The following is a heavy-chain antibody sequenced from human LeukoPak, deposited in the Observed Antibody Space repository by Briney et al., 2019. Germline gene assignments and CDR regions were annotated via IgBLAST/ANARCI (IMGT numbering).Heavy chain of an antibody. CDR3: ARDYGLDV. Sequence: PGGSLRLSCAASGFTFGNFWMSWVRQAPGKGLEWVSVIYSGGNTYYTDSVKGRFTISRDNSKNTLYLQMNSLRAEDTAVYYCARDYGLDVWGQGTTVTVSS. J-gene: IGHJ6*02. V-gene: IGHV3-66*01. CDR2: IYSGGNT. CDR1: GFTFGNFW.